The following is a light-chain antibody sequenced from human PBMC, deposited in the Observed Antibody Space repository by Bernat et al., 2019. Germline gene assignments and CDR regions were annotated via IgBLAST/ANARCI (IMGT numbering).Light chain of an antibody. V-gene: IGLV1-40*01. CDR1: SSNIGAGYD. Sequence: QSVLTQPPSVSGAPGQRVTISCTGSSSNIGAGYDVHWYQQLPGTAPKLLIYGNSNRPSGVPDRFSGSKSGTSASLAISGLQSGDEADYYCAAWDDSLNGHYVFGTGTKVTVL. J-gene: IGLJ1*01. CDR2: GNS. CDR3: AAWDDSLNGHYV.